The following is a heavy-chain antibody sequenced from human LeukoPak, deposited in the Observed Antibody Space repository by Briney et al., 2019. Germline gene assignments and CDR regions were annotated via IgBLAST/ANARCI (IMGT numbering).Heavy chain of an antibody. CDR2: ISSSSSYT. D-gene: IGHD2-8*01. V-gene: IGHV3-11*06. J-gene: IGHJ4*02. CDR1: GFTFSDYY. Sequence: GGSLRLSCAASGFTFSDYYMSWIRQAPGKGPEWVSYISSSSSYTNYADSVKGRFTISRDNAKNSLYLQMNSLRAEDTAVYYCARDSPWSVRYFDYWGQGTLVTVSS. CDR3: ARDSPWSVRYFDY.